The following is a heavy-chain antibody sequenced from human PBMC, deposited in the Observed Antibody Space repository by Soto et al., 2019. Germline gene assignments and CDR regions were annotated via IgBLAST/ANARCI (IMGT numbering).Heavy chain of an antibody. Sequence: QMQLQEAGPGLVKPSQTLSLTCNVSGGSISSGTSYWTWIRQHPGEGLEWIGHIYFTGATYSNPSLRSRLTMSVDTSKNQFSLKLTSVTAADTATYYCPSIPRRGYSYGIDYWGQGTLVTVSS. CDR3: PSIPRRGYSYGIDY. D-gene: IGHD2-21*02. J-gene: IGHJ4*02. CDR1: GGSISSGTSY. V-gene: IGHV4-31*03. CDR2: IYFTGAT.